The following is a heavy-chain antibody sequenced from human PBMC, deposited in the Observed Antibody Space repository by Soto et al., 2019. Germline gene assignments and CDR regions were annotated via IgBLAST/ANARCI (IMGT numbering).Heavy chain of an antibody. D-gene: IGHD3-9*01. Sequence: ASVKVSCKTSGYSFAGHYLHWVRQAPGQGLDWMGWINPNSGGTIYAQRFQGRVTMTRDTSISTAYMVLTSLRSDDTAVYYCARDSHYDILTGYSRNAFDMWGRGTVVTVSS. CDR2: INPNSGGT. V-gene: IGHV1-2*02. CDR1: GYSFAGHY. CDR3: ARDSHYDILTGYSRNAFDM. J-gene: IGHJ3*02.